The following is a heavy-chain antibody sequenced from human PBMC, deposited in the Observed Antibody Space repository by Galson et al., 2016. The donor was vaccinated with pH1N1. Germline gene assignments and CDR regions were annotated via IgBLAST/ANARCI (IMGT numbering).Heavy chain of an antibody. CDR3: ARVNHYYYYGMDV. D-gene: IGHD1-14*01. CDR2: ISSSSSTI. J-gene: IGHJ6*02. Sequence: SLRLSCAASDFTLDYAMNWVCQAPGKGLEWVSYISSSSSTIYYADSVKGRFTISRDNAKNSLYLQMNSLRAEDTAVYYCARVNHYYYYGMDVWGQGTTVTVSS. V-gene: IGHV3-48*01. CDR1: DFTLDYA.